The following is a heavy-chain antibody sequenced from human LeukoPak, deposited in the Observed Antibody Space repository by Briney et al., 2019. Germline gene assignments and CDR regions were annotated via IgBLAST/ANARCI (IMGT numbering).Heavy chain of an antibody. CDR2: IYHSEST. J-gene: IGHJ6*04. CDR3: ARGGYDSSFGMDV. V-gene: IGHV4-30-2*01. CDR1: GGSISSGGYS. D-gene: IGHD5-12*01. Sequence: SQTLSLTCAVSGGSISSGGYSWSWIRQPPGKGLEWIGYIYHSESTYYNPSLKSRVTISVDRSKNQFSLKLSSVTAADTAVYYCARGGYDSSFGMDVWGKGTTVTVS.